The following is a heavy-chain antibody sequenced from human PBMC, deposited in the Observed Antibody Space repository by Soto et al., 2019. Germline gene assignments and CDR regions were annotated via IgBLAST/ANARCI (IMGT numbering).Heavy chain of an antibody. Sequence: ELQLVESGGGGVKPGGSLRLFCAASGFSFSNGWMSWVRQAPGKGLEWVGRIKSKTDGETTDYAAPVKGRVTISRYDSKNTQYLQMNSLKSEDTAVYYCTTDEWEWGQATLVTVSS. CDR1: GFSFSNGW. D-gene: IGHD1-26*01. J-gene: IGHJ4*02. CDR3: TTDEWE. V-gene: IGHV3-15*05. CDR2: IKSKTDGETT.